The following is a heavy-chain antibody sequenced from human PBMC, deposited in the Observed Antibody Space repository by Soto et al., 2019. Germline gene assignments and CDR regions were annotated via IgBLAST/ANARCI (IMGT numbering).Heavy chain of an antibody. J-gene: IGHJ4*02. CDR1: GGSLSGYS. CDR3: ASIRSSRP. V-gene: IGHV4-34*01. CDR2: ISYSGGT. Sequence: QVQLQQWGAGLLKPSENLSLTCAVYGGSLSGYSWSWIRQAPGRGLEWVGEISYSGGTNYNPSLESRVTISQDTSKNQFSLRLSSVTDADTAVYYCASIRSSRPWGPGTLVTVSS.